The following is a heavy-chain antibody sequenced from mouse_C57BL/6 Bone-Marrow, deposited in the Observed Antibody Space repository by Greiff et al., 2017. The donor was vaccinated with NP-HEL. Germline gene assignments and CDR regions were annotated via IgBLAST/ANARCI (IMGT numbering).Heavy chain of an antibody. CDR3: AGYSIPMDY. Sequence: EVKLVESGGDLVKPGGSLKLSCAASGFTFSSYGMSWVRQTPDKRLEWVATISSGGSYTYYPDSVKGRFTISRDNAKNTLYLQMSSLKSEDTAMYYWAGYSIPMDYWGQGTSVTVSS. CDR2: ISSGGSYT. V-gene: IGHV5-6*02. D-gene: IGHD2-5*01. CDR1: GFTFSSYG. J-gene: IGHJ4*01.